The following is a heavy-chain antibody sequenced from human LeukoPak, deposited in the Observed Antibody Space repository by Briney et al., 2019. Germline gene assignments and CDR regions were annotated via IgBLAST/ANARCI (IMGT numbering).Heavy chain of an antibody. Sequence: GGSLRLSCAASGFTFSSYEMNWVRQAPGKGLEWVAVISYDGSNKYYADSVKGRFTISRDNSKNTLYLQMNSLRAEDTAVYYCAKDQDYYGSGNVFYMDVWGKGTTVTVSS. D-gene: IGHD3-10*01. CDR3: AKDQDYYGSGNVFYMDV. J-gene: IGHJ6*03. CDR1: GFTFSSYE. V-gene: IGHV3-30*18. CDR2: ISYDGSNK.